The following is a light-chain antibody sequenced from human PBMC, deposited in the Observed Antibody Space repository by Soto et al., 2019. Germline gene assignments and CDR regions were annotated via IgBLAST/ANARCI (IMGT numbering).Light chain of an antibody. J-gene: IGKJ1*01. V-gene: IGKV1-5*01. CDR1: QSISNW. CDR3: QQYNSYSPT. CDR2: DAS. Sequence: DIQMTQSPSTLSASVGDRLTITCRASQSISNWLAWYQQRPGKAPKLLIYDASSLESGVPSRFSGSGSGTEFTLTISSLQPDDFATYYCQQYNSYSPTFGQGTKVDIK.